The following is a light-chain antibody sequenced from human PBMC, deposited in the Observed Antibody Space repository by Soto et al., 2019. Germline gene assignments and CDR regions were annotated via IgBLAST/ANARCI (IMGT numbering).Light chain of an antibody. CDR2: GAS. Sequence: DIQMTQSPSSLSASVGDRVTISCRASQGISNYLAWYQQKPGKVPKLLIYGASTLQSGVPSRLSGSVSGTDFNLTISSLQPEDVATYYCQKYRIASWTFGQGTKVEIK. J-gene: IGKJ1*01. CDR1: QGISNY. V-gene: IGKV1-27*01. CDR3: QKYRIASWT.